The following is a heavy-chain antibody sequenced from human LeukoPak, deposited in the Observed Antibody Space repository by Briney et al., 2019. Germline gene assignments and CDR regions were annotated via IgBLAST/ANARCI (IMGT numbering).Heavy chain of an antibody. CDR1: GFTLNIYG. V-gene: IGHV3-30*18. Sequence: GGSLRHSRASSGFTLNIYGLHWGPHAPGKRLGGVAVISYDGSKKYFADSVKGRFTISRDNSKNTLYLQMNNQRAEVTAVYYFAKDSGIAVAGDLRVLDIWGQGTMVTVSS. D-gene: IGHD6-19*01. CDR3: AKDSGIAVAGDLRVLDI. CDR2: ISYDGSKK. J-gene: IGHJ3*02.